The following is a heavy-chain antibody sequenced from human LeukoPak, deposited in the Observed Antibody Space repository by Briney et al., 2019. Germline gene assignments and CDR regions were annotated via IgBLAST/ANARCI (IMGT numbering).Heavy chain of an antibody. CDR1: GFTFSSYG. CDR3: AKDREKSYDFWRGYFGDPFDM. V-gene: IGHV3-23*01. J-gene: IGHJ3*02. CDR2: ISGGGGST. D-gene: IGHD3-3*01. Sequence: GGSLRLSCAASGFTFSSYGMTWVRQPPGKGLEWVATISGGGGSTYYADSVKGRFTISGDNSKNTVYLQMNSLRAEDTAVYYCAKDREKSYDFWRGYFGDPFDMWGQGTMVIVSS.